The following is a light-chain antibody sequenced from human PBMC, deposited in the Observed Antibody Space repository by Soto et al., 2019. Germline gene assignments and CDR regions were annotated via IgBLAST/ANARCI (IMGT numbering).Light chain of an antibody. J-gene: IGKJ1*01. CDR1: QSVGNY. CDR3: QQYNKWPPWT. V-gene: IGKV3-15*01. Sequence: EIVLTQSPGTLSLSPGERATLSCRASQSVGNYLAWYQQKPGLPPRLLIYAASTRATGIPARFSGNGSETEFTLTIDSLQSEDYALYYCQQYNKWPPWTFGQGTKVDIK. CDR2: AAS.